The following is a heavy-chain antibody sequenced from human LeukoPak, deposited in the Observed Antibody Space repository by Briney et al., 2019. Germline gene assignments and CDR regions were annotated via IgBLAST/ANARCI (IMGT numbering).Heavy chain of an antibody. V-gene: IGHV3-74*01. CDR1: GFTFSSYW. CDR2: INSDGSST. D-gene: IGHD3-3*01. J-gene: IGHJ6*03. Sequence: GGSLRLSCAASGFTFSSYWMHWVRQAPGKGLVWVSRINSDGSSTSYADSVKGRFTISRDNAKNTLYVQMNSLRAEDTAVYYCAKCFWSGYYYYMDVWGKGTTVTVSS. CDR3: AKCFWSGYYYYMDV.